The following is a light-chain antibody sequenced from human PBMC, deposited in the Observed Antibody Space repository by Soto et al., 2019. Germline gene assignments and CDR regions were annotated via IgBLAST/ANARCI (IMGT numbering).Light chain of an antibody. CDR1: QGISSW. V-gene: IGKV1D-12*01. J-gene: IGKJ5*01. Sequence: DIHMTQSPSSVPAPVGSVITSPGRASQGISSWLAWYQQKPGKAPKLLIYAASSLQSGVPSRFSGSGSGTDFTLTSSSLQPEDFAPYYCQQANTSPLTCGQGTRVEIK. CDR2: AAS. CDR3: QQANTSPLT.